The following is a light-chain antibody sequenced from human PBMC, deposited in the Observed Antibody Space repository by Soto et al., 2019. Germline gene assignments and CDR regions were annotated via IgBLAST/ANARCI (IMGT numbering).Light chain of an antibody. Sequence: EIALTQSPATLSLSPGERATLSCRASQSVSTYLAWFQHKPGQAPRLLIYDASSRATGIPARFSGSGSGTDFTLTISSLEPEDFAVYYCQQRSNWPRAFGPGTKVDIK. CDR2: DAS. J-gene: IGKJ1*01. CDR3: QQRSNWPRA. CDR1: QSVSTY. V-gene: IGKV3-11*01.